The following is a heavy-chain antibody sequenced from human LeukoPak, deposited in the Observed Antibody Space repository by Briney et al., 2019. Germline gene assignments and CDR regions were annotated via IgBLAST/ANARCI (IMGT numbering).Heavy chain of an antibody. CDR2: IKQDGIDK. Sequence: PGGSLRLSCAASGFTFSNYWMNWVRQAPGKGLEWVANIKQDGIDKYYVDSVKGRFTISRNNANNFLYLQMNSLRAEDTAVYYCAGGLRFGESPFDYWGQGTLVTVSS. J-gene: IGHJ4*02. CDR1: GFTFSNYW. CDR3: AGGLRFGESPFDY. D-gene: IGHD3-10*01. V-gene: IGHV3-7*01.